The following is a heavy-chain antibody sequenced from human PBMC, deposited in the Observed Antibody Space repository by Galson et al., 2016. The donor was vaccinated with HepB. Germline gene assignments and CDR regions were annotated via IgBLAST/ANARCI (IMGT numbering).Heavy chain of an antibody. CDR3: ARDELRYGMDV. V-gene: IGHV3-48*01. Sequence: SLRLSCAASGFSFNNYAMNWVRQAPGRGLEWISYLSASSQNIDYADSVRGRFTVSRDNAKNSLYLQMDSLRGDDTAVYFCARDELRYGMDVWGQGTTVTVSS. D-gene: IGHD4-23*01. J-gene: IGHJ6*02. CDR1: GFSFNNYA. CDR2: LSASSQNI.